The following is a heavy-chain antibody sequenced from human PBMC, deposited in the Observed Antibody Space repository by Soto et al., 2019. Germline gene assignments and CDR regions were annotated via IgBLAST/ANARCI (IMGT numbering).Heavy chain of an antibody. V-gene: IGHV3-9*01. Sequence: EVQLVESGGGLVQPGRSLRLSCAASGFTFDDYAMHWVRQAPGKGLEWVSGISWNSGSIGYADSVKGRFTISRDNAKNSLYLQMNSLRAEDTALYYCAKDMADGPSHWYFDLWGRGTLVTVSS. CDR3: AKDMADGPSHWYFDL. J-gene: IGHJ2*01. CDR2: ISWNSGSI. D-gene: IGHD6-6*01. CDR1: GFTFDDYA.